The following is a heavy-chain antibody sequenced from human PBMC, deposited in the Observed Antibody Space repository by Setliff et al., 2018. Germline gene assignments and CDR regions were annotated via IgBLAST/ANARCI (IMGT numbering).Heavy chain of an antibody. J-gene: IGHJ4*02. D-gene: IGHD2-8*01. Sequence: ASVKVSCKASGYTFTNYGIAWVRRAPGQGLDWMGWINAYSGNTVYAPKFQGRVTMTTDTSTDTAYLDLRSLRSDDTAVYYCSRLVRYCTSTSCQGASGVEYWGQGTLVTVSS. V-gene: IGHV1-18*01. CDR1: GYTFTNYG. CDR2: INAYSGNT. CDR3: SRLVRYCTSTSCQGASGVEY.